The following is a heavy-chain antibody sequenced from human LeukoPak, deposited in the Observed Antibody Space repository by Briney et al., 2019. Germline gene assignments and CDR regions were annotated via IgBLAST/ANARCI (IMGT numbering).Heavy chain of an antibody. CDR3: AKDMGGYCSSTSCYRTVTLVDY. J-gene: IGHJ4*02. CDR2: ISWNSGSI. CDR1: GFTFDDYA. D-gene: IGHD2-2*02. V-gene: IGHV3-9*01. Sequence: SLRLSCAASGFTFDDYAMHWVRQAPGKGLEWVSGISWNSGSIGYADSVKGRFTISRDNAKNSLYLQMNSLRAEDTALYYCAKDMGGYCSSTSCYRTVTLVDYWGQETLVTVSS.